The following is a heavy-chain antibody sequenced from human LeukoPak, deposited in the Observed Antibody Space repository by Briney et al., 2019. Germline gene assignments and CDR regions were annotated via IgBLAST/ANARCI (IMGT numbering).Heavy chain of an antibody. Sequence: SETLSLTCTVSGGSISSSSYYWGWIRQPAGKGLEWIGRIYTSGSTNYNPSLKSRVTMSVDTSKNQFSLKLSSVTAADTAVYYCARALVGSSWYVDYWGQGTLVTVSS. CDR1: GGSISSSSYY. V-gene: IGHV4-61*02. CDR2: IYTSGST. D-gene: IGHD6-13*01. CDR3: ARALVGSSWYVDY. J-gene: IGHJ4*02.